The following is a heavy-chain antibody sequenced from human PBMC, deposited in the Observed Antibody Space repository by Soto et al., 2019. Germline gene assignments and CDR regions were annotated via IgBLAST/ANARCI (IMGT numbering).Heavy chain of an antibody. D-gene: IGHD3-22*01. CDR1: GYTFSNYY. CDR3: ARAPQYGSAGYYYNF. CDR2: INPSGGGT. V-gene: IGHV1-46*01. J-gene: IGHJ4*02. Sequence: QVHLVQSGAEVKRPGVSVKVSCTASGYTFSNYYMHWVRQVPGHGLEWMGIINPSGGGTTYAQRFRGRLTVTRDTSTSTVYMELSRLRSDDPAIYFCARAPQYGSAGYYYNFWGQGALVTVSS.